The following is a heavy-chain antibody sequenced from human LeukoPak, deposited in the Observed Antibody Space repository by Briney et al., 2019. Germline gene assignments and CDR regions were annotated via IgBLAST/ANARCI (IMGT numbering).Heavy chain of an antibody. J-gene: IGHJ1*01. D-gene: IGHD3-22*01. CDR2: IYYTGST. Sequence: SETLSLTCTVSGGSISSYNWNWIRQPPGKGLEWIGFIYYTGSTIYNPSLKGRVTISVDTSKNQFSLRLTSVTAADTAVYYCARDYSDSSGYSPFQHWGHGTLVTVSS. CDR3: ARDYSDSSGYSPFQH. V-gene: IGHV4-59*01. CDR1: GGSISSYN.